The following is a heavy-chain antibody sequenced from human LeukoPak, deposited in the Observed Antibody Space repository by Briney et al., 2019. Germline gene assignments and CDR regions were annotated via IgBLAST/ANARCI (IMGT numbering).Heavy chain of an antibody. J-gene: IGHJ4*02. CDR2: ISYDGSNK. D-gene: IGHD3-22*01. CDR3: ARLAYYYDSSGKPLYYFDY. Sequence: GGSLRLSCAASGFTFSSYAMHWVRQAPGKGLEWVAVISYDGSNKYYADSVKGRFTISRDNSKNTLYLQMNSLRAEDTAVYYCARLAYYYDSSGKPLYYFDYWGQGTLVTVSS. V-gene: IGHV3-30-3*01. CDR1: GFTFSSYA.